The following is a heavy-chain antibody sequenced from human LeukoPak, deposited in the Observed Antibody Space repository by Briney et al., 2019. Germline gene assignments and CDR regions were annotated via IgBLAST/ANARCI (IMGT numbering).Heavy chain of an antibody. V-gene: IGHV4-31*03. CDR1: GGSISSGGYY. J-gene: IGHJ4*02. Sequence: PSETLSLTCTVSGGSISSGGYYWSWIRQHPGKGLEWIGYIYYSGSTYYNPSLKSRVTISVDASKNQFSLKLSSVTAADTAVYYCARGDYDSSGYYYYWGQGTPVTVSS. CDR2: IYYSGST. CDR3: ARGDYDSSGYYYY. D-gene: IGHD3-22*01.